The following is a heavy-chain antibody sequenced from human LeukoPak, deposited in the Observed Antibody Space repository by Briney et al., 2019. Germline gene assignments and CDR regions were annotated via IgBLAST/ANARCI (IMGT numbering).Heavy chain of an antibody. CDR2: ISSRGITI. V-gene: IGHV3-48*03. CDR1: GFTFSSYE. Sequence: HPGGPLRLSCAASGFTFSSYEMNWVRQAPGKGLEWVSYISSRGITIYYADSVKGRFTITRDNAKNSLYLQMTSLRAEDTAVYYCARVVDYWGQGTLVTVSS. J-gene: IGHJ4*02. CDR3: ARVVDY.